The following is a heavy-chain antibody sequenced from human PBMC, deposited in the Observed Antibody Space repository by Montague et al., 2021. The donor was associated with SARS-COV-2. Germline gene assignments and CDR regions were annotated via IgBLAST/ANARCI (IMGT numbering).Heavy chain of an antibody. CDR1: GGSINSGGYY. CDR3: ARLKRYFDSSGSPSAFDF. J-gene: IGHJ3*01. D-gene: IGHD3-22*01. V-gene: IGHV4-39*02. Sequence: SETLSLTCTVSGGSINSGGYYWSWIRQHPGKGLEWIGYIYYTGNTYYNPSLKSRVTISVVTSKNHFTLKLSSVTAAETAVYYCARLKRYFDSSGSPSAFDFWGQGTKVTVSS. CDR2: IYYTGNT.